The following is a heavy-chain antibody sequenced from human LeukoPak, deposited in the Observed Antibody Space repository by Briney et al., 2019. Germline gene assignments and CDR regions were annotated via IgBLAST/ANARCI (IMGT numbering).Heavy chain of an antibody. Sequence: SVKVSCKASGGTFSSYAISWVRQAPGQGLEWMGGIIPIFGTANYAQKFQGRVTITTDESTSTAYMELSSLRSEDTAVYYCARIAAYYYDSSRYYFFDYWGQGTLVTVSS. CDR2: IIPIFGTA. CDR3: ARIAAYYYDSSRYYFFDY. J-gene: IGHJ4*02. V-gene: IGHV1-69*05. CDR1: GGTFSSYA. D-gene: IGHD3-22*01.